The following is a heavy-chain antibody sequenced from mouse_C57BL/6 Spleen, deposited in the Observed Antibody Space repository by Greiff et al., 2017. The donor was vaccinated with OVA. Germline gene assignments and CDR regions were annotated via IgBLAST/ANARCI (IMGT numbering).Heavy chain of an antibody. D-gene: IGHD3-2*02. Sequence: EVQLQQSGPELVKPGASVKIPCKASGYTFTDYNMDWVKQSHGKSLEWIGDINPNSGGTIYNQKFKGKATLTVDKSSSTAYMELRSLTSEDTAVYYCARSGQLRLRGAYWGQGTLVTVSA. V-gene: IGHV1-18*01. J-gene: IGHJ3*01. CDR2: INPNSGGT. CDR1: GYTFTDYN. CDR3: ARSGQLRLRGAY.